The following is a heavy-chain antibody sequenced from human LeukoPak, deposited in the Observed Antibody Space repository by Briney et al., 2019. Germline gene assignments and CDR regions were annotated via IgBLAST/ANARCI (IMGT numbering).Heavy chain of an antibody. D-gene: IGHD3-22*01. CDR2: MYLSGTT. CDR3: AGLVGRYSSGLYYYYFDY. J-gene: IGHJ4*02. Sequence: SEALSLTCTVSGDSINSLDLWSWVRQPPGKGLEWIGEMYLSGTTHSNPSVKSRVTISIDKSKNQFFLNLSSVTVADTAVYYCAGLVGRYSSGLYYYYFDYWGQGTLVTVSS. V-gene: IGHV4-4*02. CDR1: GDSINSLDL.